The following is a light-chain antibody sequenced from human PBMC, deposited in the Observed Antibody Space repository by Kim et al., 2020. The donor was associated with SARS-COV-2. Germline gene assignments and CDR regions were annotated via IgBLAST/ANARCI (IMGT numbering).Light chain of an antibody. CDR3: AAWDDSLNGHYV. Sequence: QSVLTQPPSASGTPGQRVTISCSGSSSNIGSNTVNWYQQLPGTAPKLLIYSNNQRPSGVPDRFSGSKSGTSASLAISGLQSEDEDDYYCAAWDDSLNGHYVFGTGTKVTVL. V-gene: IGLV1-44*01. CDR2: SNN. J-gene: IGLJ1*01. CDR1: SSNIGSNT.